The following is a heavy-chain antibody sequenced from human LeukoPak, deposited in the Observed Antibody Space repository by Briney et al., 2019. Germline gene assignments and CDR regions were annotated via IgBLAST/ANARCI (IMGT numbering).Heavy chain of an antibody. V-gene: IGHV3-23*01. CDR3: AKDETIYDFWSGYNNWFDP. J-gene: IGHJ5*02. CDR2: ISGSGGSK. D-gene: IGHD3-3*01. CDR1: GFTFSSYA. Sequence: PGGALRLSCAAPGFTFSSYAMSWVRQAPGRGREWVSAISGSGGSKYYADSVKGRYTISRDNSKNTLYLQMNSLRAEDTAVYYCAKDETIYDFWSGYNNWFDPWGQGTLVTVSS.